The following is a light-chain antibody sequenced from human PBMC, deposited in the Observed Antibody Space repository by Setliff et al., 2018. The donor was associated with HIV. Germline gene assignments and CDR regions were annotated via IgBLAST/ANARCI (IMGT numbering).Light chain of an antibody. CDR3: SAYSTLFIYI. V-gene: IGLV2-14*01. J-gene: IGLJ1*01. Sequence: QSVLTQPASVSGSPGRSITISCTGTNSDVGAYNYVSWYQQHPGKAPKLVIYEASNRPSGVSNRFSGSKSGNTASLTISGLQAEDGADYYCSAYSTLFIYIFGTGTKATV. CDR1: NSDVGAYNY. CDR2: EAS.